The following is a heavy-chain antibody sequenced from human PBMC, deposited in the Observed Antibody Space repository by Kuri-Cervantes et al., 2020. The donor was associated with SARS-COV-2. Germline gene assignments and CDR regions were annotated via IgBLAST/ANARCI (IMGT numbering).Heavy chain of an antibody. Sequence: SVKVSCKASGYTFTSYDINWVRQATGQGLEWMGGIIPIFGTANYAQKFQGRVTITADESTSTAYMVLSSLRSEDTAVYYCARDYPPKIVGATNYYYYYGMDVWGQGTMVTVSS. D-gene: IGHD1-26*01. CDR3: ARDYPPKIVGATNYYYYYGMDV. V-gene: IGHV1-69*13. CDR2: IIPIFGTA. J-gene: IGHJ6*02. CDR1: GYTFTSYD.